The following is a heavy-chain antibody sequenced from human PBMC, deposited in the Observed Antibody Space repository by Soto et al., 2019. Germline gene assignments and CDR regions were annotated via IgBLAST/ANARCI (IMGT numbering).Heavy chain of an antibody. CDR1: GYTFVNYA. CDR2: ITVGNGNS. V-gene: IGHV1-3*01. D-gene: IGHD6-19*01. J-gene: IGHJ6*02. Sequence: ASVKVSCKASGYTFVNYAMHWVRQAPGQRLEWVGWITVGNGNSRYSENLRGRVAFTRDTSASTAYMELSSLRSEDTSVYYCERDGTYASGWYYKTTYTLDVWGQGTTVTVSS. CDR3: ERDGTYASGWYYKTTYTLDV.